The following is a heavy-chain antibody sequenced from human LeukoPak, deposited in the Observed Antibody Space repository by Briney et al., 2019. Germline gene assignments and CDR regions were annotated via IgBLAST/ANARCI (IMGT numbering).Heavy chain of an antibody. D-gene: IGHD3-3*01. CDR1: GGSFSGYY. J-gene: IGHJ6*03. CDR2: IDHSGRT. Sequence: SETLSLTCAVYGGSFSGYYWNWIRQPPGKGLEWIGEIDHSGRTNNNPPLRSRVAISVDTSKKHFSLKLSSVTAADTAVYFCARGAIFGDHYMDVWGKGTTVTVSS. V-gene: IGHV4-34*01. CDR3: ARGAIFGDHYMDV.